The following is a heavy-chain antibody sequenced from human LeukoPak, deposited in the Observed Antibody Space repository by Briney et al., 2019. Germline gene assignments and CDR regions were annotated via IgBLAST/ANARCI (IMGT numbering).Heavy chain of an antibody. CDR3: ARDALSYDYSWGSYRHLGIDP. Sequence: ASVKVSCKASGDTFTTYYMHWVRQAPGQGLEWIAIINPSGGTTDYAQKFHGRITVTRDTSTSTVYMELTSLTSEDTAVYYCARDALSYDYSWGSYRHLGIDPWGQGTLVTVSS. J-gene: IGHJ5*02. D-gene: IGHD3-16*02. CDR2: INPSGGTT. V-gene: IGHV1-46*01. CDR1: GDTFTTYY.